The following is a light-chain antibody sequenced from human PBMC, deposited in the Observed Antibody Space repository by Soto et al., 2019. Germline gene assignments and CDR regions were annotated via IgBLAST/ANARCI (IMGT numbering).Light chain of an antibody. CDR3: QHFNNSLPT. CDR2: DAS. V-gene: IGKV1D-13*01. CDR1: HGISSA. J-gene: IGKJ3*01. Sequence: AIQLTQSPSSLSASVGDRVTITCRASHGISSALAWYQQKPVKAPKLLIYDASSFESGIPSRSGVSGSGTDFTLTISSLQPEAFATYYCQHFNNSLPTSGPGTKVDIK.